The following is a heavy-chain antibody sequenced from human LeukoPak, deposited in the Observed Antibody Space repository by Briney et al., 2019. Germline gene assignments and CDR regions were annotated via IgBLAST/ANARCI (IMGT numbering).Heavy chain of an antibody. Sequence: SQTLSLTCTVSGGSISSGGYYWSWIRQPPGKGLEWIGYIYHSGSTYYNPSLKSRVTISVDTSKNQFSLRLSSVTAADTAVYYCARQRVVVVPAALTYYYYGMDVWGQGTTITVSS. V-gene: IGHV4-30-2*01. D-gene: IGHD2-2*01. CDR1: GGSISSGGYY. CDR3: ARQRVVVVPAALTYYYYGMDV. J-gene: IGHJ6*02. CDR2: IYHSGST.